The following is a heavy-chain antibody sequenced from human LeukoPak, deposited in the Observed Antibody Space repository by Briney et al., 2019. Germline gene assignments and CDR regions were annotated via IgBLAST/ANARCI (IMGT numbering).Heavy chain of an antibody. CDR1: GYTFTGYY. Sequence: ASVKVSCKASGYTFTGYYMHWVRRAPGQGLEWMGWINPNSGGTNYAQKFQGRVTMTRDTSISTAYMELSSLRSEDTAVYYCARDQGYCSSTSCFDAGYWGQGTLVTVSS. V-gene: IGHV1-2*02. CDR3: ARDQGYCSSTSCFDAGY. J-gene: IGHJ4*02. D-gene: IGHD2-2*01. CDR2: INPNSGGT.